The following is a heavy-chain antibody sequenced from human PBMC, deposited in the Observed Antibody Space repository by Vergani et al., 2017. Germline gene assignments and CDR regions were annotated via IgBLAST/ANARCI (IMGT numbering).Heavy chain of an antibody. CDR3: ARADYPRGPRYYGMDV. D-gene: IGHD4/OR15-4a*01. V-gene: IGHV1-69*04. Sequence: QVQLVQSGAEVKKPGSSVKVSCKASGGTFSSYAISWVRQAPGQGLEWMGRIIPILGIANYAQKFQGRVTITADKSTSTAYMELSSLRSEDTAVYYCARADYPRGPRYYGMDVWGQGTTVTVSS. J-gene: IGHJ6*02. CDR1: GGTFSSYA. CDR2: IIPILGIA.